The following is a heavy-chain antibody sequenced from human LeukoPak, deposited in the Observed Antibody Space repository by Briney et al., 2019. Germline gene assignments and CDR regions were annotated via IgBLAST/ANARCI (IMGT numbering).Heavy chain of an antibody. V-gene: IGHV3-48*01. Sequence: GGSLRLSCAASGFTLSSYTMNWVRQAPGKGLEWVSYITSSSSTIYYADSVKGRLTISRDNAKNSLYLQMNSLRVEDTAIYYCATSGSYRFDYWGQGTLVTVSS. J-gene: IGHJ4*02. CDR1: GFTLSSYT. CDR3: ATSGSYRFDY. CDR2: ITSSSSTI. D-gene: IGHD1-26*01.